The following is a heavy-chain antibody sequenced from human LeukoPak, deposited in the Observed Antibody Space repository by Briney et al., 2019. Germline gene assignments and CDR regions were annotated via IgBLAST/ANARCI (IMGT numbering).Heavy chain of an antibody. CDR2: INHSGST. D-gene: IGHD3-22*01. CDR3: ARGGFAYYYDSSGYYYFDY. Sequence: SETLSLTCAVYGGSFSGYYWSWIRQPPGKGLEWIGEINHSGSTNYNPSLKSRVTISVDTSKNQYYLKLSSVTDADTAVYYCARGGFAYYYDSSGYYYFDYWGQGTLVTVSS. V-gene: IGHV4-34*01. CDR1: GGSFSGYY. J-gene: IGHJ4*02.